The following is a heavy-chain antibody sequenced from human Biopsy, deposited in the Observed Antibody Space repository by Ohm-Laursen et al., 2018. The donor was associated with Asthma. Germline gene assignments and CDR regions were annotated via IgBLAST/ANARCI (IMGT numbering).Heavy chain of an antibody. CDR2: ITFDGSTQ. V-gene: IGHV3-30-3*01. J-gene: IGHJ4*02. D-gene: IGHD6-13*01. CDR3: LRDTLGYYFDI. CDR1: GTHFGSYN. Sequence: SLRLSCSASGTHFGSYNIHWARQAPGKGLEWVAVITFDGSTQHYGDSVKGRFTISRDNSKNMLFLQMNSLRAEDTAVYYCLRDTLGYYFDIWGQGTQVTVSS.